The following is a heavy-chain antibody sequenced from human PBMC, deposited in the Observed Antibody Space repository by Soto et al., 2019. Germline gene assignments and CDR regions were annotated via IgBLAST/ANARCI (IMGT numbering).Heavy chain of an antibody. J-gene: IGHJ3*01. D-gene: IGHD2-2*02. CDR3: ARVKVPAAILGAFDL. CDR1: GYTFSTYG. CDR2: INPLKGDT. Sequence: ASVKVSCKASGYTFSTYGITWVRQAPGQGLDWMGWINPLKGDTKSAANFQDRVTMTTDTSTRTAYMELRSLRSDDTAVYYCARVKVPAAILGAFDLWGQGTLVAVSS. V-gene: IGHV1-18*01.